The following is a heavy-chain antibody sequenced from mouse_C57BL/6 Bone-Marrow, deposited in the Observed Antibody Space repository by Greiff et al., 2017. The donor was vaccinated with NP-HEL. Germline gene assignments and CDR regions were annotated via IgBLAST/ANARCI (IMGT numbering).Heavy chain of an antibody. CDR3: ARGGFGFFAY. J-gene: IGHJ3*01. CDR1: GYAFSSSW. CDR2: IYPGDGDT. Sequence: QVQLQQSGPELVKPGASVKISCKASGYAFSSSWMNWVKQRPGKGLEWIGRIYPGDGDTNYNGKFKGKATLTADKSSSTAYMQLSSLTSEDSAVYFCARGGFGFFAYWGQGTLVTVSA. V-gene: IGHV1-80*01.